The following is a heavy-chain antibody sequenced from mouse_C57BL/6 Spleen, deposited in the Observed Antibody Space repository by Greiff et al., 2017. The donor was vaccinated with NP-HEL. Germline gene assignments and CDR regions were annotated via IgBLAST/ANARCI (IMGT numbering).Heavy chain of an antibody. V-gene: IGHV1-9*01. CDR1: GYTFTGYW. CDR2: ILTGSGST. CDR3: AGNMGYSNHWDLDV. D-gene: IGHD2-5*01. J-gene: IGHJ1*03. Sequence: QVQLQQSGAELMKPGASVKLSCKATGYTFTGYWIEWVKQRPGHGLEWIGEILTGSGSTNYNEKFKGKATFTADTSSNTAYKQHSSLTTEDAATYYCAGNMGYSNHWDLDVWGTGTTVTVSS.